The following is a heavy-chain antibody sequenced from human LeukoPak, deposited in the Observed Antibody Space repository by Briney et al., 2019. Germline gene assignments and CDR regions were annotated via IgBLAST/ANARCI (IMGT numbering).Heavy chain of an antibody. J-gene: IGHJ3*02. CDR3: ARDRGTYYYDTTSHYDAFDI. Sequence: GGSLRLSCAASGFAFSSYVLHWVRRAPGKGLEWVSSISSSSSYIYYADSVKGRFTISRDNAKNSLYLQMNSLRAEDTAVFYCARDRGTYYYDTTSHYDAFDIWGQGTMVTVSS. CDR1: GFAFSSYV. D-gene: IGHD3-22*01. V-gene: IGHV3-21*01. CDR2: ISSSSSYI.